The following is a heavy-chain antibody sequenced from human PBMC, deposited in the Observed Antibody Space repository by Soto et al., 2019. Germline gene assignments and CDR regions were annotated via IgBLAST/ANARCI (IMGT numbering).Heavy chain of an antibody. Sequence: ASVKVSCKASGYTFTSYGISWVRQAPGQGLEWMGWISAYNGNTNYAQKLQGRVTMTTDTSTSTAYMELRSLRSDDTAVYYCESGKIYCSGGSCLDYWGQGTLVTVSS. V-gene: IGHV1-18*01. D-gene: IGHD2-15*01. CDR3: ESGKIYCSGGSCLDY. CDR1: GYTFTSYG. J-gene: IGHJ4*02. CDR2: ISAYNGNT.